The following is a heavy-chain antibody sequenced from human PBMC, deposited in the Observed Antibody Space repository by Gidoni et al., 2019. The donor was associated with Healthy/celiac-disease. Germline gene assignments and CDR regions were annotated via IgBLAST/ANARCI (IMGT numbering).Heavy chain of an antibody. CDR1: GFTFISYA. CDR2: ISDDGSNK. D-gene: IGHD6-19*01. V-gene: IGHV3-30-3*01. CDR3: ARTIGQWLVLDAFDI. Sequence: QVQLVESGGGVVQPGRSLRLSCAASGFTFISYAMHWGRQAPGKGLEWVAVISDDGSNKYYADSVKGRFTISRDNSKNTLYLQMNSLRAEDTAVYYCARTIGQWLVLDAFDIWGQGTMVTVSS. J-gene: IGHJ3*02.